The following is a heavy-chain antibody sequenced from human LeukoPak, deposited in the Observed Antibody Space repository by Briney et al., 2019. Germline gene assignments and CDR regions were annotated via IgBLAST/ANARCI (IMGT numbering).Heavy chain of an antibody. CDR2: IYSGGST. CDR1: GLTFINAW. J-gene: IGHJ4*02. Sequence: GGSLRLSCATSGLTFINAWMSWVRQAPGKGLEWVSVIYSGGSTYYADSVKGRFTISRDNSKNTLYLQMNSLRAEDTAVYYCARDSGLMLLGYWGQGTLVTVSS. D-gene: IGHD3-16*01. V-gene: IGHV3-66*01. CDR3: ARDSGLMLLGY.